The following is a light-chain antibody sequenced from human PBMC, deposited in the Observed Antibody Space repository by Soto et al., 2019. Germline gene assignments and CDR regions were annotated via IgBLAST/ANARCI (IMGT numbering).Light chain of an antibody. CDR3: QQYNNWPRT. CDR1: QSVGSN. V-gene: IGKV3-15*01. Sequence: EKVMTQSPATLSVSAGARATLSCRASQSVGSNLAWYQQKPGQAPRLLIYGASTRATGIPARFSGSGSGTEFTLTISSLQSEDFAVYYCQQYNNWPRTFGQGTKVDI. J-gene: IGKJ1*01. CDR2: GAS.